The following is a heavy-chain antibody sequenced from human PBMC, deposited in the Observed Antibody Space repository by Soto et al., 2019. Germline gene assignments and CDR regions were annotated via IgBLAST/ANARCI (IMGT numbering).Heavy chain of an antibody. CDR3: AKDGDVVANEMGY. CDR2: ISFDGDNE. CDR1: GFIFSNYG. D-gene: IGHD2-21*01. Sequence: QVQLVESGGGVVQPGKSLRLSCTASGFIFSNYGMHWVRQAPGKGLEWVAVISFDGDNEYYAASVKGRFTISRDNSKNTLLLQMNSLRAEDTAVYYCAKDGDVVANEMGYWGQGTLVTVSS. V-gene: IGHV3-30*18. J-gene: IGHJ4*02.